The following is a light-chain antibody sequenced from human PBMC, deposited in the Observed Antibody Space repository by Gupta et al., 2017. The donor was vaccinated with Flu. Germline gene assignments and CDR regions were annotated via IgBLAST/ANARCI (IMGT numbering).Light chain of an antibody. V-gene: IGKV3-15*01. Sequence: EIVMTQSPPTLSVSPGDRATLSCRASQSISSNLAWYQQKPGQAPRLLIHGASTRATCIPDRFSGSRSETEFTLTISSRQSEDFAVYYCQQYKNWPPITLGQGAKVDIK. CDR1: QSISSN. CDR2: GAS. CDR3: QQYKNWPPIT. J-gene: IGKJ3*01.